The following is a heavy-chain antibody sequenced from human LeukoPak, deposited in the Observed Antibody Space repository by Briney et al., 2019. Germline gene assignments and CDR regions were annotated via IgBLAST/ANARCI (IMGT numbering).Heavy chain of an antibody. Sequence: PGGSLRLSCAAPGFTFSSYWMSWVRQAPGKGLERVADIKQDGSEKYYVDSVKGRFTISRDNAKNSLYLQMNSLRAEDTAVYYCARDSTVTKYWGQGTLVTVSS. CDR1: GFTFSSYW. CDR3: ARDSTVTKY. V-gene: IGHV3-7*04. CDR2: IKQDGSEK. J-gene: IGHJ4*02. D-gene: IGHD4-17*01.